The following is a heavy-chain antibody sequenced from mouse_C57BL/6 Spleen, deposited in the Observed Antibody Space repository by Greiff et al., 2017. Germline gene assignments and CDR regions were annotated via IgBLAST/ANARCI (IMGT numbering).Heavy chain of an antibody. V-gene: IGHV1-15*01. D-gene: IGHD1-1*01. Sequence: VKLMESGAELVRPGASVTLSCKASGYTFTDYEMHWVKQTPVHGLEWIGAIDPETGGTAYNQKFKGKAILTADKSSSTAYMELRSLTSEDSAVYYCTRGLDYYGSSAWFAYWGQGTLVTVSA. CDR3: TRGLDYYGSSAWFAY. CDR1: GYTFTDYE. CDR2: IDPETGGT. J-gene: IGHJ3*01.